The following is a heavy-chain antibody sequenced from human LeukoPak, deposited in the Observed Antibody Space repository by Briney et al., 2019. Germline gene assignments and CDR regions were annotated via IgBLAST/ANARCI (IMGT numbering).Heavy chain of an antibody. CDR3: ARREGITGTTKWFDP. CDR1: GYSINNYW. V-gene: IGHV5-51*01. Sequence: GESLKISCKGSGYSINNYWIGWVRQMPGKGLEWMGIIYPADSDIRYSPSFQGQVTISADKSIRTAYLQWSSLKASDSAMYYCARREGITGTTKWFDPWGQGTLVTVSS. CDR2: IYPADSDI. D-gene: IGHD1-7*01. J-gene: IGHJ5*02.